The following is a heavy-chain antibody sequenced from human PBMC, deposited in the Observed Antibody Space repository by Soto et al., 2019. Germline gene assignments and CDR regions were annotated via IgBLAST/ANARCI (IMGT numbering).Heavy chain of an antibody. CDR2: ISAYNGNT. J-gene: IGHJ3*02. CDR1: GYTFTSYG. D-gene: IGHD3-22*01. V-gene: IGHV1-18*01. CDR3: ARWRQYYYDSSGYPDAFDI. Sequence: AASVKVSCKASGYTFTSYGISWVRQAPGQGLEWMGWISAYNGNTNYAQKLQGRVTMTTDTSTSTAYMELRSLRSDDTAVYYCARWRQYYYDSSGYPDAFDIWGQGTMVTVSS.